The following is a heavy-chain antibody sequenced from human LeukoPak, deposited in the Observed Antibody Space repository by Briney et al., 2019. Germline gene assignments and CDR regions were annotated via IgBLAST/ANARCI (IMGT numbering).Heavy chain of an antibody. CDR1: GGSFSGYY. CDR3: TGGGAAARRHLVY. CDR2: INHSGRT. D-gene: IGHD6-13*01. V-gene: IGHV4-34*01. J-gene: IGHJ4*02. Sequence: SETLSLTCAVYGGSFSGYYWSRICQPPGKGLEWIGEINHSGRTNYNTALTRRVTISVETTKKKSSRTLRSVAAEETAVFYFTGGGAAARRHLVYWGQGTLVTVSS.